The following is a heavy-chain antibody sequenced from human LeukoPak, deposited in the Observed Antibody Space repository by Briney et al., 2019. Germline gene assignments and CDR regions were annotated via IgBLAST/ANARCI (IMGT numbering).Heavy chain of an antibody. J-gene: IGHJ6*03. CDR1: GYTFTSYG. D-gene: IGHD2-2*02. CDR3: ARVVVVVPAAIRNYYYYYYMDV. CDR2: ISAYNGNT. V-gene: IGHV1-18*01. Sequence: ASVKVSCKASGYTFTSYGISWVRQAPGQGLEWMGWISAYNGNTNYAQKLQGRVTMTTDTSTSTAYMELRGLRSDDTAVYYCARVVVVVPAAIRNYYYYYYMDVWGKGTTVTVSS.